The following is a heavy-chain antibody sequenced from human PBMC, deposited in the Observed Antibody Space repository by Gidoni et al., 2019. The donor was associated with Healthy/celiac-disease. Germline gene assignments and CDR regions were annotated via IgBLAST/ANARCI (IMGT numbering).Heavy chain of an antibody. CDR2: INPNSGGT. CDR1: GSIFTDYY. D-gene: IGHD3-22*01. Sequence: QVQLVQSGAEVKKPGASVTVSCKASGSIFTDYYIHWVRQAPGQGLEWMGWINPNSGGTNFAQKFQGRVTMTRDTSISTAYMELSRLRSDDTAVYYGARDGYYDSSGYSQFDYWGQGTLFTVSS. V-gene: IGHV1-2*02. J-gene: IGHJ4*02. CDR3: ARDGYYDSSGYSQFDY.